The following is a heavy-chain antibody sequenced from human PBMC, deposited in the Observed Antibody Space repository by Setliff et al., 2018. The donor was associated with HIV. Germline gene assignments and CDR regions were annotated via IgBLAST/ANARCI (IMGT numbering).Heavy chain of an antibody. CDR1: GYTFTSYD. CDR2: ISAYNGNT. V-gene: IGHV1-18*01. Sequence: ASVKVSCKASGYTFTSYDIIWVRQAPGQGLEWMGWISAYNGNTNYAQKLQGKVTMTTDTSTSTADMELRSLRSDDTAVYYCAILGRRYCNHYTASCYETAGGDSDLKTSDYWGPGTLVTVSS. D-gene: IGHD2-21*02. CDR3: AILGRRYCNHYTASCYETAGGDSDLKTSDY. J-gene: IGHJ4*02.